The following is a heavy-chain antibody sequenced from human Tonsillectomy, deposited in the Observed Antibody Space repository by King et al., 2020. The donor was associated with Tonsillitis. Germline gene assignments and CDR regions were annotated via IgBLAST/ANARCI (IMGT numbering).Heavy chain of an antibody. Sequence: VQLVESGGGLVQPGRSLRLSCAASGFTFRTYAMSWVRQAPGKGLEWVSAISGSGSGGGTYYADSVRGRFTISRDNSKNTVSLLMNSLRVEDTAVYYCAKAFDFWPLDAFDIWGQGTMVTVSS. D-gene: IGHD3-3*01. CDR3: AKAFDFWPLDAFDI. CDR2: ISGSGSGGGT. J-gene: IGHJ3*02. CDR1: GFTFRTYA. V-gene: IGHV3-23*04.